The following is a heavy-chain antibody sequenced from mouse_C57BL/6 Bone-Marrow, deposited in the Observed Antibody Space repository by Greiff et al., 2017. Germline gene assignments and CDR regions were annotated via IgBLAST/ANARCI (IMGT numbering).Heavy chain of an antibody. Sequence: EVQLQQSGPVLVKPGASVKMSCKASGYTFTDYYMNWVKQSHGKSLEWIGVINPYNGGTSYNQKFKGKATLTVDKSSSTAYMELNSLTSEDSAVYYCARGGLLLRSMDYWGQGTSVTVSS. D-gene: IGHD1-1*01. CDR2: INPYNGGT. V-gene: IGHV1-19*01. CDR3: ARGGLLLRSMDY. CDR1: GYTFTDYY. J-gene: IGHJ4*01.